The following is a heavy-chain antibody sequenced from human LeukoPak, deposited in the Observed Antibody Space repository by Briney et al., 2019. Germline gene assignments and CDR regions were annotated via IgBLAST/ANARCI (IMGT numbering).Heavy chain of an antibody. J-gene: IGHJ4*02. CDR3: AKGVAVASPYYFDY. Sequence: PGGSRRLSCAASGFTFSSYAMSWVRQAPGKWLEWVSPISGSGSSTYYADSVKGRFTISSDNSKNTLYLQMNSLRAEDTAVYYCAKGVAVASPYYFDYWGQGTLVTVSS. CDR1: GFTFSSYA. CDR2: ISGSGSST. D-gene: IGHD6-19*01. V-gene: IGHV3-23*01.